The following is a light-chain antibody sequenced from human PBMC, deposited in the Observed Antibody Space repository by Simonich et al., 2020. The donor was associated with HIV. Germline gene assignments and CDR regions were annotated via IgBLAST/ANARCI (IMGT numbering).Light chain of an antibody. CDR1: QSVTSN. J-gene: IGKJ4*01. V-gene: IGKV3-15*01. CDR3: QQYNNRPLT. Sequence: IVMTQSPATLSVSPGERATLPCRASQSVTSNLAWYQQKPGQAPRLLIYDAYTRATGIPARFSGSGSGTEFTLTISSMQSEDCAVYYCQQYNNRPLTFGGGTKVEIK. CDR2: DAY.